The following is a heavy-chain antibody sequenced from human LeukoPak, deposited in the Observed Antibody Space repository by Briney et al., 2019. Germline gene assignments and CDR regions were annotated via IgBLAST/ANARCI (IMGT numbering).Heavy chain of an antibody. J-gene: IGHJ4*02. CDR1: GYSFSIYW. Sequence: GESLKISCKGSGYSFSIYWIGWVRQMPGKGLEWMGIIYPGDSDTRYSPSFQGQVTISADKSISTAYLQWSSLKASDTAMYYCARRPKVLVYNDYFDYWGQGTLVTVSS. CDR3: ARRPKVLVYNDYFDY. CDR2: IYPGDSDT. V-gene: IGHV5-51*01. D-gene: IGHD1-1*01.